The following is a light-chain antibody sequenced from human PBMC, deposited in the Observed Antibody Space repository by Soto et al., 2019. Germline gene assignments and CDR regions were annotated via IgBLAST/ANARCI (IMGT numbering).Light chain of an antibody. J-gene: IGKJ4*01. CDR2: GAS. V-gene: IGKV3-20*01. Sequence: EIVLTQSPGTLSLSPGERATLSCRASQSVSSNFLAWYQQKPGQAPRLLIYGASSRATGIPDRFSGSGSGTDFTFTISGLEPEDFAVYDCQPYGTSPLTFGGGTQVEIK. CDR3: QPYGTSPLT. CDR1: QSVSSNF.